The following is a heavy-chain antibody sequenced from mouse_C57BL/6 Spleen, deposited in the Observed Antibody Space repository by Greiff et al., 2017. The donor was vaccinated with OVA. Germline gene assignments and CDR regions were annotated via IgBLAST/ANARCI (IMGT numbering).Heavy chain of an antibody. CDR1: GFTFSSYG. Sequence: EVQRVESGGDLVKPGGSLKLSCAASGFTFSSYGMSWVRQTPDKRLEWVATISSGGSYTYYPDSVKGRFTISRDNAKNTLYLQMSSLKSEDTAMYYCARHPLITTVVADAMDYWGQGTSVTVSS. J-gene: IGHJ4*01. CDR2: ISSGGSYT. V-gene: IGHV5-6*01. D-gene: IGHD1-1*01. CDR3: ARHPLITTVVADAMDY.